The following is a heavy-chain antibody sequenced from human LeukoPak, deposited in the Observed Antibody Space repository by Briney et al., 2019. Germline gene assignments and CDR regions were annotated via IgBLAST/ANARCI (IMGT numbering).Heavy chain of an antibody. CDR1: LYTFTGYY. Sequence: ASVKVSCKASLYTFTGYYTQWVRQAPGQGLEWMGWINPNSGGTNYAQKFQGRVTMTRDTSISTAYMELSRLRSDDTAVYYCASILAAVVGNLFFYRGQGTLVTVSS. J-gene: IGHJ4*02. D-gene: IGHD6-19*01. V-gene: IGHV1-2*02. CDR2: INPNSGGT. CDR3: ASILAAVVGNLFFY.